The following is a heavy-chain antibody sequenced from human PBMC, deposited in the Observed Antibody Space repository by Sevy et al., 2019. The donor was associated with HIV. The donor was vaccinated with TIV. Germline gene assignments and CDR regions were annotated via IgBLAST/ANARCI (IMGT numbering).Heavy chain of an antibody. CDR1: GFTFSSYA. J-gene: IGHJ4*02. CDR3: ARASLGGFDY. V-gene: IGHV3-23*01. Sequence: GGSLRLSCAVSGFTFSSYAVSWVRQAPGKGLEWVSAISNSRGSGGKTYYADSVKGRFTISRDTSKNTLYLQMNSLRAEDTALYYCARASLGGFDYWGQGTLVTVSS. D-gene: IGHD3-16*01. CDR2: ISNSRGSGGKT.